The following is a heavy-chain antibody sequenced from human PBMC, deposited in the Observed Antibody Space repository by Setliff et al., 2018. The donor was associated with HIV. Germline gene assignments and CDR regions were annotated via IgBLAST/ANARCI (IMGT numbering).Heavy chain of an antibody. J-gene: IGHJ4*02. CDR2: ISYDSSDT. Sequence: PGGSLRLSCAASGFTISNHAMSWVRQAPGKGLEWVSSISYDSSDTFYSGSVKGRFTIPRDNSRNTLYLQMNSLRTEDTAVYYCVLGGLSSGWGVNWGQGTLVTVSS. CDR1: GFTISNHA. V-gene: IGHV3-23*01. D-gene: IGHD6-19*01. CDR3: VLGGLSSGWGVN.